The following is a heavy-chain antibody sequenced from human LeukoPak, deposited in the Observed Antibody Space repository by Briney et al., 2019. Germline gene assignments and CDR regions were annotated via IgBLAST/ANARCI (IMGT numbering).Heavy chain of an antibody. V-gene: IGHV4-30-4*08. CDR3: ARAEWELPFDF. D-gene: IGHD1-26*01. Sequence: SETLSLTCTVSGGSISSGDYYWTWIRQPPGKGLEWIGYIYYIGSPYYNPSLKSRVTISEDTSKNQFSLKLSSATAADTAVYYWARAEWELPFDFWGQGTLVTVSS. J-gene: IGHJ4*02. CDR1: GGSISSGDYY. CDR2: IYYIGSP.